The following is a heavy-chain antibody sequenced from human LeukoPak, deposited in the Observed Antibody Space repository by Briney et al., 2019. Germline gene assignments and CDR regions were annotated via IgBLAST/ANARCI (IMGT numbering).Heavy chain of an antibody. CDR1: GFTFNNYG. J-gene: IGHJ4*02. Sequence: GGSLRLSCAASGFTFNNYGMHWVRQAPGKGREWVSFIRVDGNTKYYADCVKGRFTISRENSKNTLYLQMKSLRAEDTALYSCAKVSEGWQLDLTSYIDYWGQGTLVTVSS. D-gene: IGHD6-6*01. CDR2: IRVDGNTK. CDR3: AKVSEGWQLDLTSYIDY. V-gene: IGHV3-30*02.